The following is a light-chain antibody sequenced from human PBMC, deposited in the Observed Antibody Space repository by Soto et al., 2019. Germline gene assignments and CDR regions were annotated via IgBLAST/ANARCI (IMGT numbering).Light chain of an antibody. CDR3: LHYFGGLALS. J-gene: IGKJ4*01. V-gene: IGKV4-1*01. CDR2: WAS. CDR1: QSVLNRSNNKNY. Sequence: DIVMTQSPASLAVSLGERATINCKSSQSVLNRSNNKNYVAWFQQKPGQTPKLLIYWASTRESGVPDRFSGSGSGTDFTLTISGLQAEDVAVYYCLHYFGGLALSFGGGTKVDLK.